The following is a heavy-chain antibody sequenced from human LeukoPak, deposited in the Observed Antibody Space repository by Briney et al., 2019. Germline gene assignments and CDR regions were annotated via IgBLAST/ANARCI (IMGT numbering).Heavy chain of an antibody. CDR1: GGSISSYY. J-gene: IGHJ3*02. Sequence: SETLSLTCTVSGGSISSYYWSWIRQPPGKGLEWIGYIYYSGSTNYNPSLKSRVTISVDTSKNQFSLKLSSVTAADTAVHYCARVGSGSYYLGAFDIWGQGTMVTVSS. V-gene: IGHV4-59*01. D-gene: IGHD1-26*01. CDR2: IYYSGST. CDR3: ARVGSGSYYLGAFDI.